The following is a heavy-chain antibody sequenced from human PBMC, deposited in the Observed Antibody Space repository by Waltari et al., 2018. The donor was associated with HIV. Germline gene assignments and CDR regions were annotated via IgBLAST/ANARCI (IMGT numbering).Heavy chain of an antibody. J-gene: IGHJ4*02. Sequence: QVTLVASGGGVVQPGRSLGLYWPAPAFTFSSYGMHWVRQAPGKGLEWVAVISYDGSNKYYADSVKGRFTISRDNSKNTLYLQMNSLRAEDTAVYYCAKGWTPRYFDYWGQGTLVTVSS. CDR1: AFTFSSYG. CDR2: ISYDGSNK. V-gene: IGHV3-30*18. D-gene: IGHD1-1*01. CDR3: AKGWTPRYFDY.